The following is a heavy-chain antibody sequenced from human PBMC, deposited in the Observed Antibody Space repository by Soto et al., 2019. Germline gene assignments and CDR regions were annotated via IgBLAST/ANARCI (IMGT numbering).Heavy chain of an antibody. Sequence: GGSLRLSCSSSGFTFISYAMHWVRQAPGKGLEYVSAISSNGGSTYYADSVKGRFTISRDNSKNTLYLQMSSLRAEDTAVYYCVKDHGYCSSTSCYDYYYYYGMDVWGQGTTVTVSS. CDR1: GFTFISYA. CDR3: VKDHGYCSSTSCYDYYYYYGMDV. CDR2: ISSNGGST. J-gene: IGHJ6*02. V-gene: IGHV3-64D*06. D-gene: IGHD2-2*01.